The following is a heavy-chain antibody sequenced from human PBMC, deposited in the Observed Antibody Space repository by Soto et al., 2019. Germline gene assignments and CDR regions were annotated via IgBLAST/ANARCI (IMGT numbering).Heavy chain of an antibody. Sequence: GGSLRLSCAASGFTFSNYGMHWVRQAPGKGLEWVSFIWYDGNNKYYGYSVKGRFTISRDNSNNTLYVKMTSLRAEDTAVYYCARVRHSLFDXWGQVTLVPVSX. CDR3: ARVRHSLFDX. D-gene: IGHD2-21*01. CDR2: IWYDGNNK. J-gene: IGHJ4*02. CDR1: GFTFSNYG. V-gene: IGHV3-33*01.